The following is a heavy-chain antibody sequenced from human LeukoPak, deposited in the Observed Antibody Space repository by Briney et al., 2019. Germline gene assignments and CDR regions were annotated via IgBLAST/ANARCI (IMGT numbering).Heavy chain of an antibody. Sequence: SETLSLTCSVSGHSISSGYYWGWIRQPPGKGLEWIGRIYHSGSTYYNPSLKSRVTISVDTSKNQFSLKLSSVTAADTAVYYCARAYYYGSGKRLRVRWFDPWGQGTLVTVSS. CDR3: ARAYYYGSGKRLRVRWFDP. CDR2: IYHSGST. D-gene: IGHD3-10*01. J-gene: IGHJ5*02. V-gene: IGHV4-38-2*02. CDR1: GHSISSGYY.